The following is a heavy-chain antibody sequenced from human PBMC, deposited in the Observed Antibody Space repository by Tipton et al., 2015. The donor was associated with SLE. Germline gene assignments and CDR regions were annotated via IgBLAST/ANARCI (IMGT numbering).Heavy chain of an antibody. Sequence: SLRLSCAASGFTFSSYAMSWVRQAPGKGLEWVSAISGSGGSTYYADSVKGRFTISRDNSKNTPYLQMNSLRAEDTAVYYCAKAQGGAGEPLCFDYWGQGTLVTVSS. D-gene: IGHD4-17*01. CDR2: ISGSGGST. CDR3: AKAQGGAGEPLCFDY. J-gene: IGHJ4*02. CDR1: GFTFSSYA. V-gene: IGHV3-23*01.